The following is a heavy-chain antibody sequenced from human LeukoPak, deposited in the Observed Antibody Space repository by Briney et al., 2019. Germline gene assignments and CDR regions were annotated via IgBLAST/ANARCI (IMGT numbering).Heavy chain of an antibody. D-gene: IGHD6-13*01. J-gene: IGHJ6*03. Sequence: GGSLRLSCAASGFTFDDYAMHWVRQAPGKGLEWVSLISWDGGSTYYADSVKGRFTISRDNSKNSLYLQMNSLRAEDTALYYCAKGQRYSSSWYYYHMDVWGKGTTVTVSS. V-gene: IGHV3-43D*03. CDR1: GFTFDDYA. CDR2: ISWDGGST. CDR3: AKGQRYSSSWYYYHMDV.